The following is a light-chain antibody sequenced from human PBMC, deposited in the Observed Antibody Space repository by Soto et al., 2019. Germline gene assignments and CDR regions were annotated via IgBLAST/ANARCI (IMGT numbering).Light chain of an antibody. CDR1: SSDIGDSNY. V-gene: IGLV2-14*01. CDR2: EVI. CDR3: CSYTSSSTWV. J-gene: IGLJ3*02. Sequence: QAVVTQPASVSGSPGQSITISCTGTSSDIGDSNYVSWYQQHPGKAPKLMIFEVINRPSGVSNRFSGSKSGNTASLTISGLQAEDEADYYCCSYTSSSTWVFGGGTKLTVL.